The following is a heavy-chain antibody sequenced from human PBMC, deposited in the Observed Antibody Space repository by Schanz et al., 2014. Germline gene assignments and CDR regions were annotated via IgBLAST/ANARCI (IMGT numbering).Heavy chain of an antibody. Sequence: QVQLVQSGAEVKKPGASVKVSCKASGYTFTSHGISWVRQAPGQGLEWMGWITAYTNNTNYAQKGQGRVTMTTDTSTGTAYMELRSLRSDDTAVYYCARDRRRYCSTASCLHDNWFDPWGQGTLVIVSS. CDR1: GYTFTSHG. D-gene: IGHD2-2*01. CDR3: ARDRRRYCSTASCLHDNWFDP. CDR2: ITAYTNNT. V-gene: IGHV1-18*01. J-gene: IGHJ5*02.